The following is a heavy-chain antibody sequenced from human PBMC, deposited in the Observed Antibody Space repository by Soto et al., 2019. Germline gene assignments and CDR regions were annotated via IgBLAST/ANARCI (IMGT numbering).Heavy chain of an antibody. CDR3: AKPHIVVVVAATFDY. D-gene: IGHD2-15*01. J-gene: IGHJ4*02. Sequence: EVQLLESGGGLVQPGGSLRLSCAASGFTFSSYAMSWVRQAPGKGLEWVSAISSSGGSTYYADSVKGRFTISRDNSKNTLYLQMNSLRAEDTAVYYCAKPHIVVVVAATFDYWGQGTLVTVSS. V-gene: IGHV3-23*01. CDR1: GFTFSSYA. CDR2: ISSSGGST.